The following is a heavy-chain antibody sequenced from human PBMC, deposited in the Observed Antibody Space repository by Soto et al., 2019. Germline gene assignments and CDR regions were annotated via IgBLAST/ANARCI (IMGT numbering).Heavy chain of an antibody. V-gene: IGHV4-34*01. D-gene: IGHD3-10*01. Sequence: QVQLQQWGAGLLKPSGTLSLTCAVYGGSFSGYYWSWIRQPPGKGLEWIGEINHSGSTNYNPSLKSRVTISVDTSKNQFSLKLSSVTAADTAVYYCARVTPMVRGVKFDYWGQGTLVTVSS. CDR1: GGSFSGYY. CDR2: INHSGST. CDR3: ARVTPMVRGVKFDY. J-gene: IGHJ4*02.